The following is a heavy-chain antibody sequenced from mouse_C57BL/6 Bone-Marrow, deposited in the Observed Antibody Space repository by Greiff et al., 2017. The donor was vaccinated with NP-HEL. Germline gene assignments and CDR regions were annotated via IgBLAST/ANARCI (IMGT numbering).Heavy chain of an antibody. D-gene: IGHD1-1*01. CDR3: ARGDYYGSSYRNYAMDY. V-gene: IGHV2-2*01. CDR1: GFSLTSYG. CDR2: IWSGGST. Sequence: VQLQQSGPGLVQPSQRLSITCTVSGFSLTSYGVHWVRQSPGKGLEWLGVIWSGGSTDYNAAFISRLSISKDNSKSQVFFKMNSLQADDTAIYYCARGDYYGSSYRNYAMDYWGQGTSVTVSS. J-gene: IGHJ4*01.